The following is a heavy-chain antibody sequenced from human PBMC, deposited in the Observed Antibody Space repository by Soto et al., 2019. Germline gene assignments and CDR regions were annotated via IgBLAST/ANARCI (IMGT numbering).Heavy chain of an antibody. CDR3: AKVVATGTYYFDY. Sequence: GGSPRLSCAASGFTFSNYAMSWVRQAPGKGLEWVSVISGRGGSTYYADSVKGRFTISRDNSKNTLYLQMNSLRAEDTAVYYCAKVVATGTYYFDYWGQGTLVTVSS. CDR1: GFTFSNYA. J-gene: IGHJ4*02. V-gene: IGHV3-23*01. CDR2: ISGRGGST. D-gene: IGHD6-13*01.